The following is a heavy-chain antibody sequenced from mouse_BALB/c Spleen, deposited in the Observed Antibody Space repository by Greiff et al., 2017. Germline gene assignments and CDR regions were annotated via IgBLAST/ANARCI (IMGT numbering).Heavy chain of an antibody. D-gene: IGHD2-1*01. CDR3: TSNYKYDYAMDN. CDR1: GYTFTSYW. V-gene: IGHV1-5*01. J-gene: IGHJ4*01. CDR2: IYPGNSDT. Sequence: SGTVLARPGASVKMSCKASGYTFTSYWMHWVKQRPGQGLEWIGAIYPGNSDTSYNQKFKGKAKLTAVTSTSTAYMELSSLTNEGSAVYYCTSNYKYDYAMDNWGQGTSVTVAS.